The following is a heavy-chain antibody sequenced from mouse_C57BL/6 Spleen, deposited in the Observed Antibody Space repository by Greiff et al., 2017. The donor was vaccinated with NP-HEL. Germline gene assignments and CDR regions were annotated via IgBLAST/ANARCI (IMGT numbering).Heavy chain of an antibody. D-gene: IGHD2-5*01. V-gene: IGHV1-80*01. Sequence: QVQLKQSGAELVKPGASVKISCKASGYAFSSYWMNWVKQRPGKGLEWIGQIYPGDGDTNYNGKFKGKATLTADKSSSTAYMQLSSLTSEDSAVYFCARKMGAYYSNYGGAMDYWGQGTSVTVSS. CDR1: GYAFSSYW. J-gene: IGHJ4*01. CDR2: IYPGDGDT. CDR3: ARKMGAYYSNYGGAMDY.